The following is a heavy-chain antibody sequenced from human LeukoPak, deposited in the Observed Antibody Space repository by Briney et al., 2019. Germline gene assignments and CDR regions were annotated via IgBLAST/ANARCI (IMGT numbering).Heavy chain of an antibody. CDR2: INHSGST. Sequence: SETLSLTCAVYGGSFSGYYWRWIRQPPGKGLEWIGEINHSGSTNYNPSLKSRVTISVDTSKNQFSLKLSSVTAADTAVYYCARVVGLLALVWFDPWGQGTLVTVSS. CDR3: ARVVGLLALVWFDP. CDR1: GGSFSGYY. D-gene: IGHD1-7*01. J-gene: IGHJ5*02. V-gene: IGHV4-34*01.